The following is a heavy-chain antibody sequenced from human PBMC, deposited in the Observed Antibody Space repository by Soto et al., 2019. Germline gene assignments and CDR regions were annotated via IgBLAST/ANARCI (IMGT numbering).Heavy chain of an antibody. J-gene: IGHJ6*03. D-gene: IGHD5-12*01. CDR2: ISGSGGST. Sequence: GGSLRLSCAASGFTFGSYAMSWVRQAPWKGLEWVSAISGSGGSTYYADSVKGRFTISRDNSKNTLYLQMNSLRAEDTAVYYCAKAPQYSGYYYYYMDVWGKGTTVTVSS. CDR1: GFTFGSYA. CDR3: AKAPQYSGYYYYYMDV. V-gene: IGHV3-23*01.